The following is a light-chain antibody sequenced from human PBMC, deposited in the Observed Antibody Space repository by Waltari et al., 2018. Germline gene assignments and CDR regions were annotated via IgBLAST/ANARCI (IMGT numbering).Light chain of an antibody. V-gene: IGLV2-14*03. Sequence: QSALAQSASVSGSPGQSITISCTGTGSDIGYYNFVSWYQQHPGKAPKLLIFDVSRWSSGVSHRFSGSKSDNTASLTISGLQAEDEADYYCSSYTSTNTIIFGGGTKVTIL. CDR2: DVS. CDR1: GSDIGYYNF. J-gene: IGLJ2*01. CDR3: SSYTSTNTII.